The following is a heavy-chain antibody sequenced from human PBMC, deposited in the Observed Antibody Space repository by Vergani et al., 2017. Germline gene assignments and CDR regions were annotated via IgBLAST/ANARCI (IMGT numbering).Heavy chain of an antibody. D-gene: IGHD6-13*01. V-gene: IGHV3-33*01. Sequence: QVQLVESGGGVVQPGRSLRLSCAASGFTFSSYGMHWVRQAPGKGLEWGAVIWYDGSNKYYADSVKGRFTISRDNSKNTLYLQMNSLRAEDTAVYYCARDRSSWYFDYWGQGTLVTVSS. CDR3: ARDRSSWYFDY. CDR2: IWYDGSNK. CDR1: GFTFSSYG. J-gene: IGHJ4*02.